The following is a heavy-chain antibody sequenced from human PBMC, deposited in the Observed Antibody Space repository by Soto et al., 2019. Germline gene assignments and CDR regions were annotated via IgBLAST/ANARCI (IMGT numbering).Heavy chain of an antibody. D-gene: IGHD5-18*01. CDR1: GVSISSVGHF. J-gene: IGHJ4*02. CDR3: ARAETASIYFDS. V-gene: IGHV4-31*03. CDR2: IYYSGST. Sequence: SDTLSLTCTVSGVSISSVGHFWSWIRQPPGKGLEWIANIYYSGSTYYNPSLRSRVLISVDTSQNQFSLKLSSVTAADTAVFFCARAETASIYFDSWGQGVLVTVSS.